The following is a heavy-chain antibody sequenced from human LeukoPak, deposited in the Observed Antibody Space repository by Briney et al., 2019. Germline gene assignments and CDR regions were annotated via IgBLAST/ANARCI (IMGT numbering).Heavy chain of an antibody. CDR1: GGSFSGYY. CDR3: ARGGDIVVVVAAFYGMDV. CDR2: INHSGST. D-gene: IGHD2-15*01. J-gene: IGHJ6*02. Sequence: SETLSLTCAVYGGSFSGYYWSWIRQPPGKGLEWIGEINHSGSTNYNPSLKSRVTISVDTSKNQFSLKMSSVTAADTAVYYCARGGDIVVVVAAFYGMDVWGQGTTVTVSS. V-gene: IGHV4-34*01.